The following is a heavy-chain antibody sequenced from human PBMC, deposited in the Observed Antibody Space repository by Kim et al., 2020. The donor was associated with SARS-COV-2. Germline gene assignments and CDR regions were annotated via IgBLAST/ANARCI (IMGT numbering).Heavy chain of an antibody. CDR3: ARDRAMDV. D-gene: IGHD5-18*01. V-gene: IGHV4-61*05. J-gene: IGHJ6*02. Sequence: SGDHNHNPARKRRVTISVDKAKNQFSLERSSVTAADTAVYYCARDRAMDVWGQGTTVTVSS. CDR2: SGDH.